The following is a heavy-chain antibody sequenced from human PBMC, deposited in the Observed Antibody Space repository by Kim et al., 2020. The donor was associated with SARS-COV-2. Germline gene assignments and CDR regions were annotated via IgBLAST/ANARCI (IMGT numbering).Heavy chain of an antibody. J-gene: IGHJ6*02. Sequence: GGSTYYADSVKGRFTISRDNSKNTLYLQMNSLRAEDTAVYYCAKAKGMDVWGQGTTVTVSS. V-gene: IGHV3-23*01. CDR2: GGST. CDR3: AKAKGMDV.